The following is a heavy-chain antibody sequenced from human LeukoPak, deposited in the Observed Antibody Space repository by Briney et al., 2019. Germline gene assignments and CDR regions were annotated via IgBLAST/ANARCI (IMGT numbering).Heavy chain of an antibody. J-gene: IGHJ4*02. CDR2: INHNGNVN. CDR1: GFTFSSYW. CDR3: ARGLPVAGGYYFDY. Sequence: GGSLRLSCAASGFTFSSYWMNWARQAPGKGLEWVASINHNGNVNYYVDSVKGRFTISRDNAKNSLYLQMSSLRAEDTAVYYCARGLPVAGGYYFDYWGQGTLVTVSS. D-gene: IGHD6-19*01. V-gene: IGHV3-7*01.